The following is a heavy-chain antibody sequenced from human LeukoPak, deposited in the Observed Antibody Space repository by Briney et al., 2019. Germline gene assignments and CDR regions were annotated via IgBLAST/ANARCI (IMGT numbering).Heavy chain of an antibody. J-gene: IGHJ4*02. CDR1: GYSISSGYY. V-gene: IGHV4-38-2*02. CDR3: ARAIGAMTYFDY. D-gene: IGHD1-26*01. Sequence: SETLSLTCTVSGYSISSGYYWGWIRQPPGKGLEWIGSIYHSGSAYYNPSLKSRVTISVDTSKNQFSLKLSSVTAADTAVYYCARAIGAMTYFDYWGQGTLVTVSS. CDR2: IYHSGSA.